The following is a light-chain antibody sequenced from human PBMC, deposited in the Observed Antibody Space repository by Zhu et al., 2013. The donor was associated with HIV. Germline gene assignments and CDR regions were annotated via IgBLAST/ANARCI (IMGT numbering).Light chain of an antibody. V-gene: IGKV3-15*01. J-gene: IGKJ2*02. CDR3: QQYGGSPRT. Sequence: EIVMTQSPATLSVSPGERATLSCRASQSVSSNLAWYQQKPGQAPRLLIYGASTRATGIPARFSGSGYETDFTLTITRLEPEDFAVYYCQQYGGSPRTFGQGTNLAIK. CDR2: GAS. CDR1: QSVSSN.